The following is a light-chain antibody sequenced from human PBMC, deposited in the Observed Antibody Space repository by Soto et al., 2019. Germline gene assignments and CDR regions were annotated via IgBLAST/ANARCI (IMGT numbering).Light chain of an antibody. V-gene: IGKV3-20*01. CDR2: GAS. J-gene: IGKJ4*01. CDR1: QSVSSSY. Sequence: EIVLTQSPGTLSLSPGERATLSCRASQSVSSSYLAWYQQKPGQAPRLLIYGASSRATCIPDRFSGSGSWTDFTRTISILEPEDFAVYYCQQYGSSPPFTFGEGTRVEIK. CDR3: QQYGSSPPFT.